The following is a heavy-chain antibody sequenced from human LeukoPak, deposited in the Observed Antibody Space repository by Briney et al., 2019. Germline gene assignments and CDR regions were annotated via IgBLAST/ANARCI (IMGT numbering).Heavy chain of an antibody. Sequence: PSETLSLTCTVSGGSISSGSYYWSWIRQPAGKGLEWIGRIYTSGSTNYNPSLKSRVTISLDTSKNQFSLNLSSVTAADTAMYYCASGLTPVLRAYYYYMDVWGKGTTVTVSS. CDR2: IYTSGST. J-gene: IGHJ6*03. V-gene: IGHV4-61*02. D-gene: IGHD2-2*01. CDR3: ASGLTPVLRAYYYYMDV. CDR1: GGSISSGSYY.